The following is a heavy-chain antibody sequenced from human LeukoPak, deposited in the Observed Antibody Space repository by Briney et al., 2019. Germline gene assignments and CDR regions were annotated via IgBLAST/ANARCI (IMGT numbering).Heavy chain of an antibody. CDR1: GGSISSYY. V-gene: IGHV4-59*01. D-gene: IGHD6-13*01. CDR2: IYYSGST. CDR3: ARGADTAAAGTQGY. Sequence: SETLSLTCTVSGGSISSYYWSWIRQPPGKGLEWIGYIYYSGSTNYNPSLKSRVTISVDTSKNQFSLKLSSVTAADTAVYYCARGADTAAAGTQGYWGQGTLVTVS. J-gene: IGHJ4*02.